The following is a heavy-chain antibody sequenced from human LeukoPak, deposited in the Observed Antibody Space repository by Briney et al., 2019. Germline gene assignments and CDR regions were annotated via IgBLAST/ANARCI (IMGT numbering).Heavy chain of an antibody. V-gene: IGHV3-21*04. D-gene: IGHD4-4*01. Sequence: GGSLRLSCAASGFTFSSYSMNWVRQAPGKGLEWVSSISSSSSYIYYADSVKGRFTISRDNSKNTLYLQMNSLRAEDTAVYYCAKGRTYRYYFDYWGQGTLVTVSS. J-gene: IGHJ4*02. CDR1: GFTFSSYS. CDR2: ISSSSSYI. CDR3: AKGRTYRYYFDY.